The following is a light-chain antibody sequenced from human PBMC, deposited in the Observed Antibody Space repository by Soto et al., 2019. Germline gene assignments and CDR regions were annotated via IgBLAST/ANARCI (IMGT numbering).Light chain of an antibody. J-gene: IGLJ3*02. CDR1: SSDVGGYNY. CDR3: SSYAGSNPWV. CDR2: EVS. Sequence: QSALTQPPSASGSPGQSVTISCTGTSSDVGGYNYVSWYQQNPGKAPKLMIYEVSKWPSGVPERFSGSKSGNTASLTVSGLQAEDEADYYLSSYAGSNPWVSGGGPKLTVL. V-gene: IGLV2-8*01.